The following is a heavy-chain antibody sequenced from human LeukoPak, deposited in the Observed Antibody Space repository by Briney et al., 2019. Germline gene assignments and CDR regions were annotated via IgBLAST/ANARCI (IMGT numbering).Heavy chain of an antibody. Sequence: PGGSLRLSCTASGFTFSNFWMGWVRQAPGKGLEWVAVISNDIRNTYYADSVKGRFSISRDNPKNTLYLQMNSLRADDTALYYCARDSSGYPFDYWGQGTLVTVSS. J-gene: IGHJ4*02. CDR3: ARDSSGYPFDY. D-gene: IGHD3-22*01. CDR1: GFTFSNFW. CDR2: ISNDIRNT. V-gene: IGHV3-30*03.